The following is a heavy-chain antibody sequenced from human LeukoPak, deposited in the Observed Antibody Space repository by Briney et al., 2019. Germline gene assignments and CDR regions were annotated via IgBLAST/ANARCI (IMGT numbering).Heavy chain of an antibody. Sequence: GGSLRLSCAASGFTFSSYAMSWVRQAPGKGLDWVSSISGSGNNTYHADSVKGRFTVSRDNSRKTLSLQMNSLRDEDTAVYYCVRGGGRGSFDPWGQGTLVTVSS. D-gene: IGHD3-10*01. V-gene: IGHV3-23*01. J-gene: IGHJ5*02. CDR1: GFTFSSYA. CDR2: ISGSGNNT. CDR3: VRGGGRGSFDP.